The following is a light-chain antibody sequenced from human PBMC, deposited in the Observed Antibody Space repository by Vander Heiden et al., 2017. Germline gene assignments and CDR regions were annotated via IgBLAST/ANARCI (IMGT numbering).Light chain of an antibody. J-gene: IGKJ2*01. V-gene: IGKV1-5*03. CDR3: QQYNTYHT. Sequence: SPLTIPASGGDRVTITCRASQYIGSRVSWYQQKPGKAPNLLIYQASTLGTGVPSRFSGSGSGTEFTLTISSLQPDDFATYYCQQYNTYHTFGQGTKLEIK. CDR1: QYIGSR. CDR2: QAS.